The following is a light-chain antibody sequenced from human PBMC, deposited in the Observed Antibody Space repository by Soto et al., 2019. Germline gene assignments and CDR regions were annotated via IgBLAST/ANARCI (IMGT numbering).Light chain of an antibody. CDR1: QSVSSD. J-gene: IGKJ1*01. Sequence: ETVLTQSPATKSPSAGQKPNLSCRASQSVSSDLAWYQQKPGQAPRLLIYGASNRATGIPDRFSGSGSGTDFTLTISRLEPEDFAVYYCQQYGSSGTFGQGTKVDIK. CDR3: QQYGSSGT. V-gene: IGKV3-20*01. CDR2: GAS.